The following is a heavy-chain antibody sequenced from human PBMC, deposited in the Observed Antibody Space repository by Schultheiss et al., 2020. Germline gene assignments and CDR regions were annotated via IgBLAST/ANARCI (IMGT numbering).Heavy chain of an antibody. CDR1: GGSISSGSYY. V-gene: IGHV4-61*01. Sequence: SETLSLTCTVSGGSISSGSYYWSWIRQPPGKGLEWIGYIYYSGSTNYNPSLKSRVTISLDTSKNQFSLRLTSVTAADTAVYYCARIDPYYYYGMDDWGRGTTVTVSS. CDR2: IYYSGST. CDR3: ARIDPYYYYGMDD. J-gene: IGHJ6*02.